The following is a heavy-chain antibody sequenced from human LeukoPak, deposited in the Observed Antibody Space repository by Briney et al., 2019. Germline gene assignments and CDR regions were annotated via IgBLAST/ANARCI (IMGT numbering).Heavy chain of an antibody. CDR1: GGSFSGYY. Sequence: SETLSLTCAVYGGSFSGYYWSWIRQPPGKGLEWIGEINHSGSTNYNPSLKSRVTISVDTSKNQFSLKLSSVTAADTAVYYCARYCSSTSCYPSTRPTRTSSKRKEYNWFDPWGQGTLVTVSS. J-gene: IGHJ5*02. CDR2: INHSGST. D-gene: IGHD2-2*01. CDR3: ARYCSSTSCYPSTRPTRTSSKRKEYNWFDP. V-gene: IGHV4-34*01.